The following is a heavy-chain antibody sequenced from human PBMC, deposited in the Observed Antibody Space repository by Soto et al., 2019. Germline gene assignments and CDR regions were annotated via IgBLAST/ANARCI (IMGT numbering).Heavy chain of an antibody. CDR2: ISYDGSNK. CDR3: ARDEESTAAPGTAFY. D-gene: IGHD6-13*01. J-gene: IGHJ4*02. CDR1: GFTFSSYA. V-gene: IGHV3-30-3*01. Sequence: QVQLVESGGGVVQPGRSLRLSCAASGFTFSSYAMHWVRQPPGKGLEWVAVISYDGSNKYYADSVRGRFTISRDNTKNTLYMQMNSLRAEDTVVYYCARDEESTAAPGTAFYWGQGTLVTVSS.